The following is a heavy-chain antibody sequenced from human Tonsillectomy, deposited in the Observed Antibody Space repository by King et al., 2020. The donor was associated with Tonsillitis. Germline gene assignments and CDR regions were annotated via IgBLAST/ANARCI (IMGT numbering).Heavy chain of an antibody. J-gene: IGHJ4*02. CDR1: GFTFSSYG. D-gene: IGHD5-18*01. CDR3: AKAWYGYSYENYFDY. CDR2: ISYDGSNK. V-gene: IGHV3-30*18. Sequence: VQLVESGGGVVQPGRSLRLSCAASGFTFSSYGMHWVRQAPGKGLEWVAVISYDGSNKYYADSVKGRFTISRDNSKNTLYLQMNSLRAEDTAVYYCAKAWYGYSYENYFDYWGQGTLVTVSS.